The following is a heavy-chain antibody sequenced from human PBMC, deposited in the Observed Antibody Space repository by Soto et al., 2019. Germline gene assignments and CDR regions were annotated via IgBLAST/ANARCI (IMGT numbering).Heavy chain of an antibody. V-gene: IGHV1-69*13. CDR3: ARDPSSYGSGSLYYYGMDV. CDR1: GGTFSSYA. J-gene: IGHJ6*02. Sequence: SVKVSCKASGGTFSSYAISWVRQAPGQGLEWMGGIIPIFGTANYAQKFQGRVTITADESTSTAYMELSSLGSEDTAVYYCARDPSSYGSGSLYYYGMDVWGQGTTVTVSS. D-gene: IGHD3-10*01. CDR2: IIPIFGTA.